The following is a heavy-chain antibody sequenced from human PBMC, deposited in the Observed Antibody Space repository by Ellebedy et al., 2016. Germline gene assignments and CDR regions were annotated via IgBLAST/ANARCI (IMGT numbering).Heavy chain of an antibody. CDR1: GYNFTMYW. D-gene: IGHD2-21*01. J-gene: IGHJ6*04. Sequence: GESLKISXKASGYNFTMYWIGWVRRVPGKGLEWMGVMYPRDSDIRYSPSFQGHVTISADTSISTAYLQWTSLKASDSAMYYCATYGGLDVWGKGTTVTVSS. CDR3: ATYGGLDV. CDR2: MYPRDSDI. V-gene: IGHV5-51*01.